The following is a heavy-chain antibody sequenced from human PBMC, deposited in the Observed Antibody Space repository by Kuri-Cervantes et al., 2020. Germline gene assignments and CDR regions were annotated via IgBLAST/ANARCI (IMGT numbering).Heavy chain of an antibody. Sequence: GGSLRLSCAASGFTFSSYNMNWVRQAPGKGLEWVSSISSSGSTIYYADSVKGRFTISRDNAKNSLYLKMNSLKAEDTAVYYCARGIAAAGEGFDYWGQGTLVTVSS. CDR1: GFTFSSYN. CDR3: ARGIAAAGEGFDY. J-gene: IGHJ4*02. D-gene: IGHD6-13*01. V-gene: IGHV3-21*04. CDR2: ISSSGSTI.